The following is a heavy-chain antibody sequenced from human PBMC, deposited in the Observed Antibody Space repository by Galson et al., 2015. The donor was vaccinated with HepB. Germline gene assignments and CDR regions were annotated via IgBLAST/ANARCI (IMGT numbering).Heavy chain of an antibody. CDR2: IKSKSDGGTT. CDR1: GFTFSNAW. V-gene: IGHV3-15*01. J-gene: IGHJ3*02. CDR3: ASRYGDYPFVVDI. Sequence: SLRLSCAASGFTFSNAWMSWVRQAPGKGLEWVGRIKSKSDGGTTDYAAPVKGRFTFSRDDSKNTLYLQMNSLRAEDTAVYYCASRYGDYPFVVDIWGQGTMVTVSS. D-gene: IGHD4-17*01.